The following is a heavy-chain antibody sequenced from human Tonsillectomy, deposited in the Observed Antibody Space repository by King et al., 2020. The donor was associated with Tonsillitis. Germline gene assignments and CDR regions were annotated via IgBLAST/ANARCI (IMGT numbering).Heavy chain of an antibody. CDR3: ARTYCGGDCWFDF. J-gene: IGHJ4*02. CDR2: IYYSGST. D-gene: IGHD2-21*02. Sequence: HVQLQESGPGLVKPSQTLSLTCTVSGGSINSDIYYWSWIRQPPGKGLEWIGYIYYSGSTYYNPSLKIRVTISVDTSKNQFSLKLSSVTAADTAVFYCARTYCGGDCWFDFWGQGTLVTVSS. CDR1: GGSINSDIYY. V-gene: IGHV4-30-4*01.